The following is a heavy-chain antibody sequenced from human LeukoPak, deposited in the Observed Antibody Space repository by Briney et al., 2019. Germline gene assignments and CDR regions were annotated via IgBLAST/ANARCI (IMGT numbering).Heavy chain of an antibody. V-gene: IGHV1-8*01. D-gene: IGHD2-2*01. Sequence: ASVKVSCKASGYTFTSYDINWVRQATGQGLEWMGWMNPNSGNTGYAQKFQGRVTMTRNTSISTAYMELSSLRSEDTAVYYCARGDIVVVPAAISHSSSPAYYYYYMDVWGKGTTVTVSS. CDR2: MNPNSGNT. J-gene: IGHJ6*03. CDR3: ARGDIVVVPAAISHSSSPAYYYYYMDV. CDR1: GYTFTSYD.